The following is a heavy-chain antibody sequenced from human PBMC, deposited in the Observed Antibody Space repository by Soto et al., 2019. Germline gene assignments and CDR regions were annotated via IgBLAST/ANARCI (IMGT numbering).Heavy chain of an antibody. CDR3: ARGGAYIYGPQYD. V-gene: IGHV3-74*01. D-gene: IGHD5-18*01. CDR1: GFSFSGYW. J-gene: IGHJ4*02. CDR2: INGDGSST. Sequence: EVQLVESGGGLVQPGGSLRLSCATSGFSFSGYWIHWVRQAPGKGLVWVSHINGDGSSTNYADSVKGRFTISRDYAKNPLYLQMNSLRVEYTAVYYCARGGAYIYGPQYDWGQGTLVTVSS.